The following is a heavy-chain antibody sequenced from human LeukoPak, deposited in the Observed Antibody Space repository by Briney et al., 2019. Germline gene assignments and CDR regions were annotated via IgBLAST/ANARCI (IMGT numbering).Heavy chain of an antibody. D-gene: IGHD2-2*01. J-gene: IGHJ4*02. Sequence: GESLKTSCRGSGYSFTTYWIGWVRQMPGKGLEWMGIIYPGDSDTRYSPSFQGQVTMSADKSINTAYLQWSSLKASDTAMYYCARRQGCSSASCPPDSWGQGTLVTVSS. V-gene: IGHV5-51*01. CDR2: IYPGDSDT. CDR3: ARRQGCSSASCPPDS. CDR1: GYSFTTYW.